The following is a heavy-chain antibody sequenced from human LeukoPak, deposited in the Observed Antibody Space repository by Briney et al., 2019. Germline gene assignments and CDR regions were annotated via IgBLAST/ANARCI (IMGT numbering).Heavy chain of an antibody. V-gene: IGHV1-18*01. CDR3: ARESSYYGSGSYTGIDY. Sequence: ASVKVSCKASGYTFTSYGISWVRQAPGQGLEWMGWISAYNGNTNYAQKLQGRVTMTTDTSTSTAYMELRSLRSDDTAVYYCARESSYYGSGSYTGIDYWGQGTLVTVSS. CDR1: GYTFTSYG. J-gene: IGHJ4*02. CDR2: ISAYNGNT. D-gene: IGHD3-10*01.